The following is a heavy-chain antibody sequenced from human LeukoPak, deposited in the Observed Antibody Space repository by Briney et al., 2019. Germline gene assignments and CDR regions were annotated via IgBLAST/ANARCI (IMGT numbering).Heavy chain of an antibody. J-gene: IGHJ4*02. V-gene: IGHV3-53*04. Sequence: GGSLRLSCTASGFPVSSSYMTWVRQAPGKGLQWVSLIYGGGDTFYADSVKGRFTISRHNFENTLYLQMNNLRAEDTAVYYCARVGVGTVAGNYFDDWGQGTLVTVSS. CDR2: IYGGGDT. D-gene: IGHD6-19*01. CDR1: GFPVSSSY. CDR3: ARVGVGTVAGNYFDD.